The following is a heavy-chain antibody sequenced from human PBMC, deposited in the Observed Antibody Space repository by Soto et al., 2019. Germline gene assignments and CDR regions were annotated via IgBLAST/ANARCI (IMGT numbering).Heavy chain of an antibody. CDR2: MNPNSGGR. V-gene: IGHV1-8*01. CDR3: ARANGDFDY. CDR1: GYTFTSYD. Sequence: QVQLVQSGAEVKKPGASVKVSCKASGYTFTSYDINWVRQATGQGLEWMGCMNPNSGGRGYAQKFQGRVTMTRDTSKSTAYMELSSLRSEDTAIYYCARANGDFDYWGQGTLVTVSS. D-gene: IGHD4-17*01. J-gene: IGHJ4*02.